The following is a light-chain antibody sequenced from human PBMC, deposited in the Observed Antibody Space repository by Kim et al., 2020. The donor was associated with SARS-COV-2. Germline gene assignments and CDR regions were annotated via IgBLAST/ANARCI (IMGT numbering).Light chain of an antibody. CDR3: SSYTSSSTWV. Sequence: GQSITIACAGTSSDVGGYNYVSWYQQHPGKAPKLMIYDVSQRPSGVSNRFSGSKSGNTASLTISGLQAEDEADYYCSSYTSSSTWVFCGGTQLTVL. J-gene: IGLJ3*02. V-gene: IGLV2-14*04. CDR1: SSDVGGYNY. CDR2: DVS.